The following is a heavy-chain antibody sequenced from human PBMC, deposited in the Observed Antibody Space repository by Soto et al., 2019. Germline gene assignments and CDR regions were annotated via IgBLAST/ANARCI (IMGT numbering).Heavy chain of an antibody. CDR1: GGSISSSSYY. CDR3: ATTAAKVYYYYGMDV. D-gene: IGHD2-2*01. CDR2: IYYSGST. V-gene: IGHV4-39*01. Sequence: SETLSLTCTVSGGSISSSSYYWGWIRQPPGKGLEWIGSIYYSGSTYYNPTLKSRVTISVDTSKNQFSLKLSSVTAADTAVYYCATTAAKVYYYYGMDVWGQGTTVTVSS. J-gene: IGHJ6*02.